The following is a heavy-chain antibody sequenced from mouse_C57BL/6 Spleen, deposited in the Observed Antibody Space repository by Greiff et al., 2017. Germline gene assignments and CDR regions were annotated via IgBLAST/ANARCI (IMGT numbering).Heavy chain of an antibody. CDR2: FHPYDVYT. CDR3: ARGVQHDRGYFDY. Sequence: QVQLQQSGAELVMPGASVKLSCKASGYTFTSYWMHWVKQRPGQGLEWIGEFHPYDVYTKYNQKFKGKATLTVEKSSSTAYMQLSRLTSADSAVXYCARGVQHDRGYFDYWGQGTTLTVSS. V-gene: IGHV1-69*01. CDR1: GYTFTSYW. J-gene: IGHJ2*01. D-gene: IGHD2-12*01.